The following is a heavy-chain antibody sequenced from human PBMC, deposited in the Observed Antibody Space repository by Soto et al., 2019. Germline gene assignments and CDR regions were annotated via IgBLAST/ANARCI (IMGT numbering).Heavy chain of an antibody. CDR2: ISAYNGNT. CDR1: GYTFTRYG. J-gene: IGHJ5*02. CDR3: STVLLRITIFGVDIPDWFDP. D-gene: IGHD3-3*01. Sequence: GASVKVSCKASGYTFTRYGISWVRQAPGQGLEWMGWISAYNGNTNYAQKLQGRVTMTTDTSTSTAYMELRSLRSDDTAVYYCSTVLLRITIFGVDIPDWFDPWGQGTLVTVSS. V-gene: IGHV1-18*01.